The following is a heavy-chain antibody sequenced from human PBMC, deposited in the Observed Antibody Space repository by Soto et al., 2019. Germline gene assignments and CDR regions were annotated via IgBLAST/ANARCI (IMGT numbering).Heavy chain of an antibody. J-gene: IGHJ3*02. CDR3: AKDSGEIEARSSAFEI. D-gene: IGHD6-6*01. CDR1: GGSISSYY. V-gene: IGHV4-4*07. CDR2: IYTSGST. Sequence: SETLSLTCTVSGGSISSYYWSWIRQPAGKGLEWIGRIYTSGSTNYNPSLKSRVTMSVDTSKNQFSLKLSSVTAADTAVYYCAKDSGEIEARSSAFEIWGQGTLVT.